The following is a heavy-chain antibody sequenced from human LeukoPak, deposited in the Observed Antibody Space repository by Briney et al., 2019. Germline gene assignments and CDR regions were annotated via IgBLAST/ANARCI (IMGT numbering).Heavy chain of an antibody. D-gene: IGHD6-19*01. V-gene: IGHV3-30*18. CDR1: GFTFGSYG. CDR3: AKDLGAVAGTMDV. CDR2: ISYDGSNK. Sequence: GRSLRLSCAASGFTFGSYGMHWVRQAPGKGLEWVAVISYDGSNKYYADSVKGRFTISRDNSKNTLYLQMNSLRAEDTAVYYCAKDLGAVAGTMDVWGQGTTVTVSS. J-gene: IGHJ6*02.